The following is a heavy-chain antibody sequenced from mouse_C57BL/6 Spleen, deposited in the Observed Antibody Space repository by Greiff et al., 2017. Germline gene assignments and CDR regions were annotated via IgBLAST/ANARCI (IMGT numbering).Heavy chain of an antibody. J-gene: IGHJ4*01. D-gene: IGHD1-1*01. CDR2: IDPSDSYT. Sequence: VQLQQPGAELVKPGASVKLSCKASGYTFTSYWMQWVKQRPGQGLEWIGEIDPSDSYTNYNQKFKGKATLTVDTSSSTAYMQLSSLTSEDSAVYYCARYYYGSSFHAMDYWGQGTSVTVSS. CDR3: ARYYYGSSFHAMDY. CDR1: GYTFTSYW. V-gene: IGHV1-50*01.